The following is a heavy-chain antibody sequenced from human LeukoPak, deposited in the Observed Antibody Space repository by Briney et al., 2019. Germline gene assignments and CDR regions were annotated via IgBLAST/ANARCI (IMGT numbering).Heavy chain of an antibody. CDR2: IWYDGSNK. D-gene: IGHD3-10*01. CDR1: GFTFSSYG. V-gene: IGHV3-33*01. CDR3: ARDGILYYGSGSFDY. Sequence: SGGSLRLSCAASGFTFSSYGMRWVRQAPGKGLEWVAVIWYDGSNKYYADSVKGRFTISRDNSKNTLYLQMNSLRAEDTAVYYCARDGILYYGSGSFDYWGQGTLVTVSS. J-gene: IGHJ4*02.